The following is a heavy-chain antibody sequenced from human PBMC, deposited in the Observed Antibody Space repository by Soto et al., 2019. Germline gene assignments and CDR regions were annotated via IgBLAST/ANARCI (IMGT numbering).Heavy chain of an antibody. CDR1: GSSISNYY. J-gene: IGHJ4*02. Sequence: AGTLTLTCTVSGSSISNYYWSWIRQPAGKGLECLGRIYASGTTTYNPSLRSRVTMSVDTSKNQFSLKLNSVTAADTAVYYCARESRSELGSVEYWGQGTLVTVSS. D-gene: IGHD1-1*01. V-gene: IGHV4-4*07. CDR3: ARESRSELGSVEY. CDR2: IYASGTT.